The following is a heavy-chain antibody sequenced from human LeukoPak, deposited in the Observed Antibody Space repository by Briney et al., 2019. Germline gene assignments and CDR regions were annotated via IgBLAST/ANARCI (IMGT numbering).Heavy chain of an antibody. D-gene: IGHD1-7*01. Sequence: PGESLKISCKGSGYSFATYWIAWVRQMPGKGLEWMGIIYPGDSDTIYSPSFQGQVSISADKSISSAYLQWSGLEASDSAMYYCARLSPLNYADYWGQGTLVTVSS. J-gene: IGHJ4*02. CDR1: GYSFATYW. CDR3: ARLSPLNYADY. CDR2: IYPGDSDT. V-gene: IGHV5-51*01.